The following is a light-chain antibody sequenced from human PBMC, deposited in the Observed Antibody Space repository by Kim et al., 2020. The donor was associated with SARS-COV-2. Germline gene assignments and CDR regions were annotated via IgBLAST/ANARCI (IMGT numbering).Light chain of an antibody. CDR1: NIGSKS. CDR2: YDS. J-gene: IGLJ2*01. Sequence: SYELTQPPSVSVAPGKTARITCGGNNIGSKSVHWYQQKPGQAPVLVIYYDSDRPSGIPERFSVSNSGNTATLTISRVEAGDEADYHCQVWDSSSDHVVFG. CDR3: QVWDSSSDHVV. V-gene: IGLV3-21*04.